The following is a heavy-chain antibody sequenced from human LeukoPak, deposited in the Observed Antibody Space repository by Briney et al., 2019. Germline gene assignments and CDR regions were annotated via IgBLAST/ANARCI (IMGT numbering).Heavy chain of an antibody. D-gene: IGHD3-3*01. CDR2: IYYSGST. J-gene: IGHJ6*03. CDR1: GGSISSGDYY. V-gene: IGHV4-30-4*01. Sequence: SETLSLTCTVSGGSISSGDYYWSWIRQPPGKGLEWIGYIYYSGSTYYNPSLKSRVTISVDTSKNQFSLKLSSVTAADTAVYYCERDGRLRFLEWPLYYYYMDVWGKGTTVTVSS. CDR3: ERDGRLRFLEWPLYYYYMDV.